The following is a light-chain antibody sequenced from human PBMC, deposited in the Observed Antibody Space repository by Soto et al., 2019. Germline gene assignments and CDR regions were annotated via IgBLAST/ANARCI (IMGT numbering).Light chain of an antibody. Sequence: EIVMTQSPATLSMSPGERATLSCRASQSISSNLVWYQQRPGQAPGLLIYGASTRATGIPARFSGSGSGTEFTLTISSLQSEDFAVYYCQQYNNWPRTFGQGTKLEIK. CDR3: QQYNNWPRT. CDR2: GAS. CDR1: QSISSN. J-gene: IGKJ2*01. V-gene: IGKV3-15*01.